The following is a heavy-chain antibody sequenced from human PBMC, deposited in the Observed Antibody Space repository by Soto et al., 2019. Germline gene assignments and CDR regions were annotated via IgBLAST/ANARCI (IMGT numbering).Heavy chain of an antibody. J-gene: IGHJ4*02. Sequence: GKGLEWIEEINHSGSTNYNPSLKSRVTISVDTSKNQFSLKLDAVTASDTAVYYCGRRSAARTTLSGHDYRFQGRLVT. CDR3: GRRSAARTTLSGHDY. V-gene: IGHV4-34*01. CDR2: INHSGST. D-gene: IGHD1-7*01.